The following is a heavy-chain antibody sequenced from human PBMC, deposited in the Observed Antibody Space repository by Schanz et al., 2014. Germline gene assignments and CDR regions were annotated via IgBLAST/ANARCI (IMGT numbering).Heavy chain of an antibody. CDR2: VGSGRSAYT. J-gene: IGHJ6*02. Sequence: QVQLVDSGGGLVKPGGSLRLSCAASGFTFSDYYMTWIRQAPGKGLEWVSFVGSGRSAYTEYADSVKGRFTISRDNAKNSLYLQMNSLRVEDTAVYYCARSGTYHHDYYYYYYGVDVWGQGTTVTVSS. CDR1: GFTFSDYY. D-gene: IGHD1-26*01. CDR3: ARSGTYHHDYYYYYYGVDV. V-gene: IGHV3-11*06.